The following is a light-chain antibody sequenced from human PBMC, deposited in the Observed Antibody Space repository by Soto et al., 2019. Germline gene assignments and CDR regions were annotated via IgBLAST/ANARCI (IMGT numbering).Light chain of an antibody. CDR3: QQYITYSYT. V-gene: IGKV1-5*03. J-gene: IGKJ2*01. Sequence: DIRMTQSPSTLSASVGDRVTITCRASQSISSWLAWYQQKPGKAPKLLIYKASSLESGVPSRFSGSGSGTEFTLTISSLQPDDFATYYCQQYITYSYTFGQGTKLEIK. CDR2: KAS. CDR1: QSISSW.